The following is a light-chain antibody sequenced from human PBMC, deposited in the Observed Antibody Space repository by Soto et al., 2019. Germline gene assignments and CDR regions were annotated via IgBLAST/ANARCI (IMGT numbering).Light chain of an antibody. V-gene: IGKV3-20*01. Sequence: EIVFNQSPGTLSFNPGERATLSCRASQSVSSSYLAWYQQRPGQAPRLLIYGASSRATGIPDRFSGRGSGTDFTLPTSSLELEDFAVYYCQQRKTFGGRTK. CDR2: GAS. CDR3: QQRKT. CDR1: QSVSSSY. J-gene: IGKJ4*01.